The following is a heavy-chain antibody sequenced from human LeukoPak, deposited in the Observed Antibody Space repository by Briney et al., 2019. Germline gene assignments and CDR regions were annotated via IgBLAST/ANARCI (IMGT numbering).Heavy chain of an antibody. CDR2: INHSGST. J-gene: IGHJ3*02. Sequence: PSETLYLTCAVHGGPFSGYYWSWIRQPPGKGLEWIGEINHSGSTNYNPSLRSRDTISVDTSKNQFSLKLSSVTAADTAVYYCARGRPARPFDIWGQRTRVTVSS. CDR3: ARGRPARPFDI. D-gene: IGHD2-2*01. CDR1: GGPFSGYY. V-gene: IGHV4-34*01.